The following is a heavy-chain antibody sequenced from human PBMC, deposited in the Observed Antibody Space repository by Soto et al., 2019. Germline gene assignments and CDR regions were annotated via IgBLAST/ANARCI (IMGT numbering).Heavy chain of an antibody. Sequence: ASVKVSCKASGYTFTNYAMHWVRQAPGQRLEWMGWINAGNGNTKYAQKFQGRVMITRDTSASTVYMELSSLRSEDTAVYYCASSRYETTTTWLVAFDDWGQGPLVTVSS. CDR1: GYTFTNYA. V-gene: IGHV1-3*01. CDR2: INAGNGNT. J-gene: IGHJ4*02. D-gene: IGHD1-26*01. CDR3: ASSRYETTTTWLVAFDD.